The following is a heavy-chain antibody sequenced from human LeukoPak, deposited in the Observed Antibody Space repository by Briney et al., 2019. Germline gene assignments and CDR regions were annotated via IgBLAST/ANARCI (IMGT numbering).Heavy chain of an antibody. D-gene: IGHD4-17*01. CDR2: ISSGGSQR. CDR3: AKRPHTVTLTNWFDP. Sequence: GGSLRLSCAASGFTFSNSAMTWVRQAPGKGLEWISGISSGGSQRFYADSVKGRFTISRDNSKNTLYLQMNSLRAEDTAVYYCAKRPHTVTLTNWFDPWGQGTLVTVSS. V-gene: IGHV3-23*01. CDR1: GFTFSNSA. J-gene: IGHJ5*02.